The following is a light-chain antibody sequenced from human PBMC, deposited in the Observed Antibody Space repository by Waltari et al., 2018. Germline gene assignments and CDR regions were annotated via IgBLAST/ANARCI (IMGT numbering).Light chain of an antibody. CDR2: GNS. CDR3: QSYDSSLSGQGV. V-gene: IGLV1-40*01. Sequence: QSVLTPPPSASGPPGPRVTISCPGTSPHIGAWYAVHWYQQLPGTAPKLLIYGNSNRPSGVPDRFSGSKSGTSASLAITGLQAEDEADYYCQSYDSSLSGQGVFGGGTKLTVL. J-gene: IGLJ2*01. CDR1: SPHIGAWYA.